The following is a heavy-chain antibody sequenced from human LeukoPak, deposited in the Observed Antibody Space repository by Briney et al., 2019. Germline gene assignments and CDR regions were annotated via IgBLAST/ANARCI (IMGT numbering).Heavy chain of an antibody. V-gene: IGHV4-30-2*01. Sequence: SQTLSLTCAVSGGSISSGGYSWSWIRQPPGKGLEWIGYIYHSGSTYYNPSLKSRVTISVDTSKNQFSLKLSSVTAADTAVYYCARDRPGESNDYWGQGTLVTVSS. J-gene: IGHJ4*02. D-gene: IGHD3-10*01. CDR1: GGSISSGGYS. CDR3: ARDRPGESNDY. CDR2: IYHSGST.